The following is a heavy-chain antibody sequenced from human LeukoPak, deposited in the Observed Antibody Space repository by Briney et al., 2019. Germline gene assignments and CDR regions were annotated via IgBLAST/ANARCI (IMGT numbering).Heavy chain of an antibody. Sequence: GGSLRLSCAASGFTFSSYSMNWVRQAPGKGLEWVSSISSSSSYIYYADSVKGRFTISRDNAKNSLYLQMNSLRAEDTAVYYCASRGIVGATARAGRYWGQGTLVTVSS. J-gene: IGHJ4*02. CDR2: ISSSSSYI. D-gene: IGHD1-26*01. CDR3: ASRGIVGATARAGRY. CDR1: GFTFSSYS. V-gene: IGHV3-21*01.